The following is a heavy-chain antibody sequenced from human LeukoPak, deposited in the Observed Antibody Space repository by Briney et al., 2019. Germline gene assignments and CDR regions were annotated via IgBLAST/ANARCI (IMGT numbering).Heavy chain of an antibody. J-gene: IGHJ4*02. V-gene: IGHV3-30*02. CDR1: GFTFSSYG. CDR3: AKTGSYYFDY. CDR2: IRFDSNN. Sequence: PGGSLRLSRAASGFTFSSYGMHWVRQAPGKGLEWVAYIRFDSNNYYTDSVKGRFTIFRDNSKNTLYLQMNSLRPEDTAVYYCAKTGSYYFDYWGQGTLVTVSS. D-gene: IGHD1-26*01.